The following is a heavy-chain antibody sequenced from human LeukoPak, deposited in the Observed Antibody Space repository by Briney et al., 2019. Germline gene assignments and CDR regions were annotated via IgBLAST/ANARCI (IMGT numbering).Heavy chain of an antibody. CDR3: ARDCGGDCSRYWYFDL. CDR1: GGSISSGGYY. D-gene: IGHD2-21*02. Sequence: PSQTLSLTCTVSGGSISSGGYYWSWIRQHPGKGLEWIRYIYYSGSTYYNPSLKSRVTISVDTSKNQFSLKLSSVTAADTAVYYCARDCGGDCSRYWYFDLWGRGTLVTVSS. CDR2: IYYSGST. V-gene: IGHV4-31*03. J-gene: IGHJ2*01.